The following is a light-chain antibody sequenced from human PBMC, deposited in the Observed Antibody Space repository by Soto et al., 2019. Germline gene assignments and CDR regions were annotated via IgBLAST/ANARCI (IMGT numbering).Light chain of an antibody. Sequence: EIELKKSAAAMSVSPGDRAILSCRASQSVSSYLAWYQQKPGQAPRLLIYGASSRATDIPDRFSGSGSGTDFTFTISRLEREDCAVYYCQHYGRTFGQGTKVDIK. CDR2: GAS. CDR3: QHYGRT. J-gene: IGKJ1*01. CDR1: QSVSSY. V-gene: IGKV3-20*01.